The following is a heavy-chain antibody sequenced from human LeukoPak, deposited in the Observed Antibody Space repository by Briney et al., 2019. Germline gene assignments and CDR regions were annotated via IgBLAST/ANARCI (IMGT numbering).Heavy chain of an antibody. J-gene: IGHJ5*02. Sequence: GGSLRLSCAASGFTFSSYAMSWVRQAPGKGLEWVAVIWYDGSNKYYADSVKGRFTISRDNSKNTVYLQMDSLRAEDTAVYYCARDRDYYNYGSLPWFDPWGQGTLVTVSS. CDR1: GFTFSSYA. D-gene: IGHD4-11*01. V-gene: IGHV3-33*08. CDR3: ARDRDYYNYGSLPWFDP. CDR2: IWYDGSNK.